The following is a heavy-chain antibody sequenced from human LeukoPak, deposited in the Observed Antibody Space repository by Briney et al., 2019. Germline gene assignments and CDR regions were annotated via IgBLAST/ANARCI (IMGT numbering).Heavy chain of an antibody. CDR3: AMEFCSGGSCYGNWFDP. J-gene: IGHJ5*02. D-gene: IGHD2-15*01. Sequence: SQTLSLTCAISGDSVSSNSAAWNSIRQSPSRGLEWLGRTYYRSKWYNDYAVSVKSRITINPDTSKNQFSLQLNSVTPEDTAVYYCAMEFCSGGSCYGNWFDPWGQGTLVTVSS. V-gene: IGHV6-1*01. CDR2: TYYRSKWYN. CDR1: GDSVSSNSAA.